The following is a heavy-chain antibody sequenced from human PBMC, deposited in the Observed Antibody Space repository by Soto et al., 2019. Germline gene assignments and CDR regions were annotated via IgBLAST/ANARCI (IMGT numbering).Heavy chain of an antibody. CDR2: ISGTSGYI. V-gene: IGHV3-21*01. D-gene: IGHD2-15*01. CDR1: GFTFSSYS. CDR3: ARVGSSGASIYFDY. J-gene: IGHJ4*02. Sequence: PGGSLRLSCAASGFTFSSYSINWVRQAPGKGLEWVSSISGTSGYIYYADSVKGRFTISRDNAKNSLYLQMNSLRAEDTAVYYCARVGSSGASIYFDYWGQGTLVTVSS.